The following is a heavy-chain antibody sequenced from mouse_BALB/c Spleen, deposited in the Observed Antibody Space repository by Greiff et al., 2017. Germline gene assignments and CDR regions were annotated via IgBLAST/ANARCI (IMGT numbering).Heavy chain of an antibody. D-gene: IGHD1-2*01. CDR2: IDTSDSYT. CDR1: GYTFTDYW. CDR3: ARLLRPYYFDY. V-gene: IGHV1-69*01. Sequence: QVQLQQPGAELVMPGASVKMSCKASGYTFTDYWMHWVKQRPGQGLEWIGAIDTSDSYTSYNQKFKGKATLTVEESSSTAYMQLSSLTSEDSAVYYCARLLRPYYFDYWGQGTTLTVSS. J-gene: IGHJ2*01.